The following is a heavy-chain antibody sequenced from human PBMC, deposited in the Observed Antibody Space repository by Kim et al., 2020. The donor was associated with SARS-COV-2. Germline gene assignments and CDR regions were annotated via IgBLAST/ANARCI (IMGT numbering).Heavy chain of an antibody. CDR1: GFTFSSYG. D-gene: IGHD1-26*01. CDR2: IWYDGSNK. J-gene: IGHJ4*02. Sequence: GGSLRLSCAASGFTFSSYGMHWVRQAPGKGLEWVAVIWYDGSNKYYADSVKGRFTISRDNSKNTLYLQMNSLRAEDTAVYYCARDLRRLGVDYWGQGTLVTVSS. CDR3: ARDLRRLGVDY. V-gene: IGHV3-33*08.